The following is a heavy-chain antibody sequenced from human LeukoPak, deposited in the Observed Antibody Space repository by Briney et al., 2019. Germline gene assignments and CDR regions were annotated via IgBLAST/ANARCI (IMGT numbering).Heavy chain of an antibody. Sequence: GASVKVSCKASGYTFTSYDINWVRQATGQGLEWMGWMNPNSGNTGYAQKFQGRVTMTRNTSISTAYMELSSLRSEDTAVYYCARGYFDSSGWSLFTGVLYYYYYYMDVWGKGTTVTISS. CDR3: ARGYFDSSGWSLFTGVLYYYYYYMDV. J-gene: IGHJ6*03. CDR1: GYTFTSYD. V-gene: IGHV1-8*01. D-gene: IGHD6-19*01. CDR2: MNPNSGNT.